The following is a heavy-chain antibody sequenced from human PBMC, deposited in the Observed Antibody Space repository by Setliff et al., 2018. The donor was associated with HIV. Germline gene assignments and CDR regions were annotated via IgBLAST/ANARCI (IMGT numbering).Heavy chain of an antibody. Sequence: PSETLSLTCTVSGDSFSGTSYYWGWIRHHPGKGLEWIGTVYYTGKTYYNPSLQSRLTMSADTSKNQLYLKINSVTAADTAVYFCARDLHANYHVVDIWGPGTMVTVSS. CDR2: VYYTGKT. D-gene: IGHD2-15*01. CDR1: GDSFSGTSYY. CDR3: ARDLHANYHVVDI. J-gene: IGHJ3*02. V-gene: IGHV4-31*03.